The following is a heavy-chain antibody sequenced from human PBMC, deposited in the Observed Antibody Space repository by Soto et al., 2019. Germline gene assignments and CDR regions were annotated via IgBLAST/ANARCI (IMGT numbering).Heavy chain of an antibody. CDR2: ISYDGSNK. Sequence: GGSLRLSCAASGFTFSSYGMHWVRQAPGKGLEWVGVISYDGSNKYYADSVKGRFTISRDNSKNTPYLQMNGLRAEDTAVYYCARLVTTNESFDYWGQGTLVTVSS. V-gene: IGHV3-30*03. CDR1: GFTFSSYG. CDR3: ARLVTTNESFDY. D-gene: IGHD4-17*01. J-gene: IGHJ4*02.